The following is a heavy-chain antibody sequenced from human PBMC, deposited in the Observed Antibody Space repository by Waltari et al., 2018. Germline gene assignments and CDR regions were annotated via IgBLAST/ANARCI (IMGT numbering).Heavy chain of an antibody. V-gene: IGHV3-53*01. Sequence: EVQLVESGGGLIQPGGSLRLSCAASGFTVTSNYMSWVRQAPGKGRFTISRDHSKNTLFLQMNSLRAEDTAVYYCARVPPPARDYDYYYMDVWGKGTTVTVSS. D-gene: IGHD3-10*01. CDR3: ARVPPPARDYDYYYMDV. CDR1: GFTVTSNY. J-gene: IGHJ6*03.